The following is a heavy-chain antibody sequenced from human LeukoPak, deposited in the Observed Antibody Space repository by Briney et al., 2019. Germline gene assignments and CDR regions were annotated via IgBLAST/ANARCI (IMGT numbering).Heavy chain of an antibody. CDR1: GGTFSSYA. Sequence: SVKVSCKASGGTFSSYAISWVRQAPGQGLEWMGGIIPIFGIANYAQKFQGRATITADKSTSTAYMELSSLRSEDTAVYYCARDHFPHVYYYDSSGYLAGMDVWGQGTTVTVSS. CDR2: IIPIFGIA. V-gene: IGHV1-69*10. J-gene: IGHJ6*02. CDR3: ARDHFPHVYYYDSSGYLAGMDV. D-gene: IGHD3-22*01.